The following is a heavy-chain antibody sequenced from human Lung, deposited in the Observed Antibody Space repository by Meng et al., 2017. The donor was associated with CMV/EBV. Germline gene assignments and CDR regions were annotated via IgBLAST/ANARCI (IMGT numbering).Heavy chain of an antibody. CDR2: ISPNNGAT. CDR3: ASKMYYDFWCAYRGTEGVDPFNI. V-gene: IGHV1-2*02. Sequence: ASVKVSCKASGYTFTDYRMHWVRQAPGQGLEWTGWISPNNGATNYAQKFQGRVTMTRDTSISTAYMELNRLTYDDTAMYYCASKMYYDFWCAYRGTEGVDPFNIWGQGTLVTVSS. CDR1: GYTFTDYR. J-gene: IGHJ3*02. D-gene: IGHD3-3*01.